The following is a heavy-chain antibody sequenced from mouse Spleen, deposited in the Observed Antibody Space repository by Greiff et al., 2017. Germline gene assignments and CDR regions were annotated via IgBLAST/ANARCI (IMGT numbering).Heavy chain of an antibody. J-gene: IGHJ2*01. Sequence: EVQGVESGGGLVKPGGSLKLSCAASGFTFSSYAMSWVRQTPEKRLEWVAYISNGGGSTYYPDTVKGRFTISRDNAKNTLYLQMSSLKSEDTAMYYCARQRPPGYFDYWGQGTTLTVSS. CDR2: ISNGGGST. CDR1: GFTFSSYA. CDR3: ARQRPPGYFDY. V-gene: IGHV5-12-2*01.